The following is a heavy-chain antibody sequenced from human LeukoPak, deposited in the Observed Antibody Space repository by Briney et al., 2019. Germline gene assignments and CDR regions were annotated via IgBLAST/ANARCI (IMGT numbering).Heavy chain of an antibody. D-gene: IGHD6-19*01. V-gene: IGHV5-51*01. CDR3: ARQRAVADPLFDY. CDR1: GYSVTSYW. Sequence: GESLKISCKGSGYSVTSYWIGWVRQMPGIGLEWMGIIYPGDSDTRYSPSFQGQVTISADKSISTAYLQWSSLKASDTAMYYCARQRAVADPLFDYWGQGTLVTVSS. CDR2: IYPGDSDT. J-gene: IGHJ4*02.